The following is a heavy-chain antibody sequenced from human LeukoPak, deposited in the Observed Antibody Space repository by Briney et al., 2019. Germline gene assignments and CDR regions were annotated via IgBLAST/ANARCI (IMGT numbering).Heavy chain of an antibody. CDR1: GGTFSSYA. Sequence: VASVKVSCKASGGTFSSYAISWVRQAPGQGLEWMGGIIPIFGTANYAQKFQGRVTITADESTSTAYMELSSLRSEDTAVYYCARDLFDTVATIPYYYYGMDVWGQGTTVTVSS. V-gene: IGHV1-69*01. CDR3: ARDLFDTVATIPYYYYGMDV. J-gene: IGHJ6*02. CDR2: IIPIFGTA. D-gene: IGHD5-12*01.